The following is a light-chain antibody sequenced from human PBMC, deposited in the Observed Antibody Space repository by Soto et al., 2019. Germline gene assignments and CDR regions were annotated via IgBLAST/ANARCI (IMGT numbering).Light chain of an antibody. CDR1: QSVGSN. V-gene: IGKV3-15*01. J-gene: IGKJ1*01. CDR2: GAS. Sequence: EIVMTQSPATLSVSAGDGATLSCRASQSVGSNLAWYQQKPGQPPRLLISGASTRATGIPARFSGSGSGTEFTLTISSLQSEDLAVYDCQQYNNWPPMFGQGTKVDIK. CDR3: QQYNNWPPM.